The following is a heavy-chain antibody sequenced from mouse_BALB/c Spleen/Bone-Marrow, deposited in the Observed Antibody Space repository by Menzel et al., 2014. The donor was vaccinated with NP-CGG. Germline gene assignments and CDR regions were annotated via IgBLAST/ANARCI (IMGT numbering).Heavy chain of an antibody. D-gene: IGHD2-4*01. J-gene: IGHJ1*01. CDR2: IRNKANGXTT. Sequence: EVQRVESGGGLVQPGGSLRLSCATSGFTFTDYYMSWVRQPPGKALEWLGFIRNKANGXTTEYSASVKGRFTISRDNSQSILYLQMNTLRAEDIATYYCARDINYDIYWYFDVWGAGTTVTVSS. CDR3: ARDINYDIYWYFDV. V-gene: IGHV7-3*02. CDR1: GFTFTDYY.